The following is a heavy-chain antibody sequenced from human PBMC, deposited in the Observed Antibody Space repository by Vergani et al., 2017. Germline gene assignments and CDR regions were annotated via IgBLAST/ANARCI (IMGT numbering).Heavy chain of an antibody. V-gene: IGHV1-69*01. CDR1: GGTFSSYA. J-gene: IGHJ6*03. D-gene: IGHD3-9*01. CDR3: AREFGLRYFDWLPSGRYMDV. CDR2: IIPIFGTA. Sequence: QVQLVQSGAEVKKPGSSVKVSCKASGGTFSSYAISWVRQAPGQGLEWMGGIIPIFGTANYAQKFQGRVTITADESTSTAYMELNSLRSEDTAVYYCAREFGLRYFDWLPSGRYMDVWGKGTTVTVSS.